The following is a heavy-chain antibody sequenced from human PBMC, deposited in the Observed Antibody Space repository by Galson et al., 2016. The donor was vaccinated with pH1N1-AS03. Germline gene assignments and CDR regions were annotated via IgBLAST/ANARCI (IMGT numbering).Heavy chain of an antibody. Sequence: SLRLSCVASGFIFNNHWMHWVRQPPGEGLVWVSRIDNDGRNTDYADSVKGRFIISRDNAKNTLYLEMNSLTVEDTSGYYCARDGMRGDACDIWGQGTMVTVSP. V-gene: IGHV3-74*01. J-gene: IGHJ3*02. CDR1: GFIFNNHW. CDR3: ARDGMRGDACDI. CDR2: IDNDGRNT. D-gene: IGHD1-1*01.